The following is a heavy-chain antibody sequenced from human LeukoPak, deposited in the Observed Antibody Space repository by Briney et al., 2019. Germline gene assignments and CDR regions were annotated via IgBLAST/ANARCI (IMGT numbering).Heavy chain of an antibody. CDR1: GGSISSYY. CDR3: AGVDYYDSSGYYGNWFDP. CDR2: IYYSGST. D-gene: IGHD3-22*01. Sequence: SETLSLTCTVSGGSISSYYWSWIRQPPGKGLEWIGYIYYSGSTNYNPSLKSRVTISVDTSKNQFSLKLSSVTAADTAVYYCAGVDYYDSSGYYGNWFDPWGQGTLVTVSS. J-gene: IGHJ5*02. V-gene: IGHV4-59*01.